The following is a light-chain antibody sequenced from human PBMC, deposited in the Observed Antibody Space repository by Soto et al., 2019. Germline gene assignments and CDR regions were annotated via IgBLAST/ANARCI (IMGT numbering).Light chain of an antibody. V-gene: IGKV3-20*01. CDR1: QSVTSY. CDR3: QQYGSSPGT. Sequence: EIVLTQSPGTLSLSPGERATLSCRASQSVTSYLAWYQQKPGQAPRLLIYGASSRATDIPDRFSGSGSGTDFTLTISRLEPEDFAVYYCQQYGSSPGTFGQGTKVEIK. CDR2: GAS. J-gene: IGKJ1*01.